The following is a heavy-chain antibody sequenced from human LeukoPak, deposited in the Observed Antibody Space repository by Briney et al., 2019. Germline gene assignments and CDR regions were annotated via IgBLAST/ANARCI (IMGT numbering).Heavy chain of an antibody. Sequence: SETLSLTCSVSDDSFSTHYWTWIRQPPGKGLEGIGYISSIGSTNYNPSLKSRGTITVNTCKKKLSLKRTSVTAADTAVYYCARDPTTVTKGFDVWGQGTMVTVSS. V-gene: IGHV4-59*11. CDR3: ARDPTTVTKGFDV. CDR2: ISSIGST. CDR1: DDSFSTHY. D-gene: IGHD4-17*01. J-gene: IGHJ3*01.